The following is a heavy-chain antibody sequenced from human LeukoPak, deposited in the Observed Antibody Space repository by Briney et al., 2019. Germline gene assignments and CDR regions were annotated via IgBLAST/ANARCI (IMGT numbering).Heavy chain of an antibody. J-gene: IGHJ6*02. V-gene: IGHV3-9*01. CDR2: INWNGDRI. D-gene: IGHD6-6*01. CDR3: AKDSSSSPYYGMDV. Sequence: GRSLRLSCAASGFTFDDYAMHWVRQAPGKGLEWVSGINWNGDRIGYADSVKGRFTISRDNAKNSLYLQMNSLRAEDTALYYCAKDSSSSPYYGMDVWGQGTTVTVSS. CDR1: GFTFDDYA.